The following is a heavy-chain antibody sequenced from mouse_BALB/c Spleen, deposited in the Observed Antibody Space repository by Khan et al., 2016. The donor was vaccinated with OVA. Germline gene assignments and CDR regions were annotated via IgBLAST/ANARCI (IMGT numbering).Heavy chain of an antibody. CDR1: GFSLTSYG. CDR3: AKPRYDYAWFAY. CDR2: IWGDGST. D-gene: IGHD2-4*01. J-gene: IGHJ3*01. Sequence: VQLQESGPGLVAPSQSLSITCTVSGFSLTSYGVSWVRQPPGKGLAWLGVIWGDGSTNYHSALISRLNISKDNSKSQVFLKLNSLQTDDTATYYGAKPRYDYAWFAYWGQGTLVTVSA. V-gene: IGHV2-3*01.